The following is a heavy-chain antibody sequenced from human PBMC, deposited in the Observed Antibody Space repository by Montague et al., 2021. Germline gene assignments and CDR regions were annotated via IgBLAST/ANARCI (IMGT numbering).Heavy chain of an antibody. CDR1: RSPINSDHY. Sequence: SETLSLTCTVSRSPINSDHYWGWIRQPPGKGLEWMGSVSRGGRTYYNPSLKSRVTISVDTSNNHFSLKLSSVTAADTAMYYCARERDRYYYMDIWGKGTTITVSS. CDR2: VSRGGRT. V-gene: IGHV4-38-2*02. CDR3: ARERDRYYYMDI. J-gene: IGHJ6*03.